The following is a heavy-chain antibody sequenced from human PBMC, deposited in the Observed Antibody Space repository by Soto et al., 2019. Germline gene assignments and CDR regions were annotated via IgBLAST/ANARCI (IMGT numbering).Heavy chain of an antibody. V-gene: IGHV3-15*01. Sequence: EVQLMESGGDSVKPGGSLRLSCAASGFTFTYVWMTWVRQAPGKGLEWVGRIKRKSDGETTDYAAPVKGRFTISRDDSKNTLYLEMNSLKTDDTAVYYCAADRYCSSNTCPGAFDIWGQGTMVRVSA. D-gene: IGHD2-2*01. J-gene: IGHJ3*02. CDR2: IKRKSDGETT. CDR1: GFTFTYVW. CDR3: AADRYCSSNTCPGAFDI.